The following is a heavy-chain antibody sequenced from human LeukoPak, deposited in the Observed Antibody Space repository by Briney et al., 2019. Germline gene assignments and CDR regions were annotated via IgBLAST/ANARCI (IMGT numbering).Heavy chain of an antibody. J-gene: IGHJ4*02. CDR1: GFTFSRYG. CDR3: AKVPHSWGLFDS. Sequence: GGSLRLSCAASGFTFSRYGLHWVRQAPGKGLEWVAFIRDDGSTRYYTDSVKGRFTVSRDNPKNTLHLQMDSLRTEDTAVYYCAKVPHSWGLFDSWGQGTLVTVSS. V-gene: IGHV3-30*02. CDR2: IRDDGSTR. D-gene: IGHD3-16*01.